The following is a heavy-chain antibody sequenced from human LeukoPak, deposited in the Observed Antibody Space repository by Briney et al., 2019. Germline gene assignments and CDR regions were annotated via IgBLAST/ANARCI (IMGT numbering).Heavy chain of an antibody. J-gene: IGHJ4*02. CDR3: ARSPSPYSSGWYFDY. V-gene: IGHV6-1*01. Sequence: SQTLSLTCAISGDSLSINSAAWNWIRQSPSRGLEWLGRTYQRSKWYNDYAVSVKSRITNNPDISKNQFSLQLNSVTPEDTAVYYCARSPSPYSSGWYFDYWGQGTLVTVSS. D-gene: IGHD6-19*01. CDR2: TYQRSKWYN. CDR1: GDSLSINSAA.